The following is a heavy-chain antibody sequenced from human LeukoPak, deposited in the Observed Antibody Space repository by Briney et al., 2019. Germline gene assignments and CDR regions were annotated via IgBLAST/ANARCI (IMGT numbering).Heavy chain of an antibody. CDR1: GFNFSSYG. CDR3: ARDQRFGHFDS. D-gene: IGHD3-10*01. J-gene: IGHJ4*02. V-gene: IGHV3-33*01. CDR2: IWFDGSNI. Sequence: PGGSLRLSCAASGFNFSSYGMHWVRQAPGKGLEWVTSIWFDGSNIHYADSVKGRVIVSRDNSKSALYLQMNSLRAEDTAVYYCARDQRFGHFDSWGQGTLVTVSS.